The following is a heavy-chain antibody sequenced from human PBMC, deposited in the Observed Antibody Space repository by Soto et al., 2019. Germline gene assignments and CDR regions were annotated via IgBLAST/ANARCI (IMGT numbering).Heavy chain of an antibody. Sequence: GGSLRLSCAASGFTFSSDGMHWVRQAPGKRLEWVAVISYDGSNKYYADSVKGRFTISRDNSKNTLYLQMNSLRAEDTAVYYCAKDSSSSFLGQYYYGMDVWGQGTTVTVSS. CDR3: AKDSSSSFLGQYYYGMDV. J-gene: IGHJ6*02. D-gene: IGHD6-6*01. CDR1: GFTFSSDG. CDR2: ISYDGSNK. V-gene: IGHV3-30*18.